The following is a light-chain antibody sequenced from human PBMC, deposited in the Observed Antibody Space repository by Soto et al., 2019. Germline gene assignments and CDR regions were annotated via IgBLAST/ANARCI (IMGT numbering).Light chain of an antibody. Sequence: QSALTQPPSASGTTGQRVTISCSGSSSNIGSNYVYWYQQLPGTAPKLLIYRNNQRPSGVPDRFSGSKSGTSASLAISGLRSEDEADYYCAAWDDSLSGWVFGGGTKLTVL. CDR3: AAWDDSLSGWV. CDR1: SSNIGSNY. J-gene: IGLJ3*02. CDR2: RNN. V-gene: IGLV1-47*01.